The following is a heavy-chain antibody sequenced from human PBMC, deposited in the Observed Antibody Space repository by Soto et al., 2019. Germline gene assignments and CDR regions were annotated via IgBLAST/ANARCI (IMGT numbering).Heavy chain of an antibody. V-gene: IGHV3-21*01. CDR2: IGRRSIYM. CDR3: AREVANYYYYYAMDV. J-gene: IGHJ6*02. Sequence: EEQLVDSGGGLVEPGGSLGLSCAASGFTFSTYTFNWVRQAPGKGLEWVSSIGRRSIYMYYADSVKGRFTISRDNAKNSLYLQMSSLRAEDTAVYYCAREVANYYYYYAMDVWGQGTTVTVSS. CDR1: GFTFSTYT.